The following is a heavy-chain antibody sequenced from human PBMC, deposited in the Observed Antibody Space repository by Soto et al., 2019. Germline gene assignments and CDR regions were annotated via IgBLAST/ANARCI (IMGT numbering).Heavy chain of an antibody. CDR1: VGSISSYY. J-gene: IGHJ4*02. CDR3: ARGPLATGEFDY. D-gene: IGHD3-10*01. Sequence: SETLSLTCTVSVGSISSYYWSWIRQPPGKGLEWIGYIYYSGSTNYNPSLKSRVTISVDTSKNQFSLKLSSVTAADTAVYYCARGPLATGEFDYWGQGTLVTVSS. V-gene: IGHV4-59*01. CDR2: IYYSGST.